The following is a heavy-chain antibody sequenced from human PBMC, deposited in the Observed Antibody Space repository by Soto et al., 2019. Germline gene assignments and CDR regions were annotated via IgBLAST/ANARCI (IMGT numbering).Heavy chain of an antibody. V-gene: IGHV3-30*18. CDR1: GFTFSSHG. J-gene: IGHJ4*02. Sequence: GGSLRLSCEVTGFTFSSHGMHRVRQAPDKGLEWVAVISFDGSNKFYGPSVKGRFSISRDNSKNTVYLQMTSVRPEDTALYYCAKDRDDYGDLSLDYWGQGT. D-gene: IGHD4-17*01. CDR3: AKDRDDYGDLSLDY. CDR2: ISFDGSNK.